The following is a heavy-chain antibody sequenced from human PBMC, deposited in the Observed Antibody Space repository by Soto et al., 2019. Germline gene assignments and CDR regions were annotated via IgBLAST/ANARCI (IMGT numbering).Heavy chain of an antibody. V-gene: IGHV3-9*01. Sequence: GGPRRFSCAASGFTFDDYAMHWVRQVPGKGLEWVSGINWNSGSIAYGGSAKARFAISRDNAKNSLHLQMNSLSAEDTAFYYCVKDESINWYSGHFRHWGQGTLVTVSS. CDR1: GFTFDDYA. CDR3: VKDESINWYSGHFRH. J-gene: IGHJ1*01. CDR2: INWNSGSI. D-gene: IGHD6-13*01.